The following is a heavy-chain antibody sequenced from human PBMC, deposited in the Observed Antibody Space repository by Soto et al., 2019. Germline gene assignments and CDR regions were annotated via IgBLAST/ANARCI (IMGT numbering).Heavy chain of an antibody. D-gene: IGHD2-21*02. CDR2: LNPDTGNT. Sequence: QVQLVQSGAELKKPGASVNISCTASGFTFSDNLVNWVRQAPGQGLEWMGWLNPDTGNTRYPETFQGTVTISGHSSASFAYLELRDLEDEAMALYVCASDMHCVGPRANDALDVWGQGTMITVSS. CDR1: GFTFSDNL. J-gene: IGHJ3*01. V-gene: IGHV1-3*01. CDR3: ASDMHCVGPRANDALDV.